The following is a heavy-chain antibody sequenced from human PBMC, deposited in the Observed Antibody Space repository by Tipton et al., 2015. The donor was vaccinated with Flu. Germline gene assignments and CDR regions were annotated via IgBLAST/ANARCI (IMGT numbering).Heavy chain of an antibody. CDR2: ISGSGGST. D-gene: IGHD2-2*01. Sequence: SLRLSCAASGFSFNNAWMSWVRQAPGKGPEWVSVISGSGGSTYYADSVKGRFTISRDNAKNTLYLQMNSLRAEDTAVYYCASPHYCRYTSCSHFDFWGQGTLVTVSS. J-gene: IGHJ4*02. V-gene: IGHV3-23*01. CDR1: GFSFNNAW. CDR3: ASPHYCRYTSCSHFDF.